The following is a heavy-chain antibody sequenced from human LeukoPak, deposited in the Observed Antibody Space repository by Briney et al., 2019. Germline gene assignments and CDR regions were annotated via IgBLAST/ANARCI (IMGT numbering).Heavy chain of an antibody. V-gene: IGHV1-18*01. CDR2: ISAYNGNT. J-gene: IGHJ5*02. CDR3: ARSVVPYDANFWYGFDP. CDR1: DYSFSSNG. Sequence: ASVKVSCKASDYSFSSNGFTWVRQAPGQGLEWMGWISAYNGNTNYAQKLQGRVTMTTDTSTTTAYMELRSLRSDDTAVYYCARSVVPYDANFWYGFDPWGQGTLVKVSS. D-gene: IGHD3-16*01.